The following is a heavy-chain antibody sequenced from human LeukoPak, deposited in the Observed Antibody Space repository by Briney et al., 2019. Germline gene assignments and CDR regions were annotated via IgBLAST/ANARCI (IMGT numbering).Heavy chain of an antibody. CDR3: ARAPIYCSGGSCYNPFDY. CDR2: ISSSSSYI. Sequence: GGSLRLSCAASGCTFSSYSMNWVRQAPGKGLEWVSSISSSSSYIYYADSVKGRFTISRDNAKNSLYLQMNSLRAEDTAVYYCARAPIYCSGGSCYNPFDYWGQGTLVTVSS. V-gene: IGHV3-21*01. D-gene: IGHD2-15*01. CDR1: GCTFSSYS. J-gene: IGHJ4*02.